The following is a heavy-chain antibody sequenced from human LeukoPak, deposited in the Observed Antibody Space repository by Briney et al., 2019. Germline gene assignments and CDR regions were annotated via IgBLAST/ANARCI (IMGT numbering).Heavy chain of an antibody. CDR1: GFTFGTYW. D-gene: IGHD4-17*01. J-gene: IGHJ6*03. CDR3: ARGYGDPLDYYYYMDV. CDR2: IKQDGGEK. V-gene: IGHV3-7*01. Sequence: GGSLRLSCAASGFTFGTYWMSWVRQAPGKGLEWVANIKQDGGEKYYVDSVKGRFTISRDNAKNSLYLQMNSLRTEDTAVYYCARGYGDPLDYYYYMDVWGNGTTVTVSS.